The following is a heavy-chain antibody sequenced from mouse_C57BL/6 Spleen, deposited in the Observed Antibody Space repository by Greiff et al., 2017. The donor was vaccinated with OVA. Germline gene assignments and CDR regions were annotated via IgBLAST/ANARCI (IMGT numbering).Heavy chain of an antibody. CDR2: IYPGDGDT. Sequence: LQESGPELVKPGASVKISCKASGYAFSSSWMNWVKQRPGKGLEWIGRIYPGDGDTNYNGKFKGKATLTADKSSSTAYMQLSSLTSEDSAVYFCAREDYYGSSAGFAYWGQGTLVTVSA. J-gene: IGHJ3*01. CDR1: GYAFSSSW. D-gene: IGHD1-1*01. CDR3: AREDYYGSSAGFAY. V-gene: IGHV1-82*01.